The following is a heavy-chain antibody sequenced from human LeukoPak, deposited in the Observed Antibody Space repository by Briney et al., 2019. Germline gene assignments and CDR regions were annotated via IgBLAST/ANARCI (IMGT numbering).Heavy chain of an antibody. D-gene: IGHD5-18*01. CDR3: AREGTHGYDY. J-gene: IGHJ4*02. CDR1: GYTFTGYY. Sequence: ASVKVSCKASGYTFTGYYIHWVRQAPGQGPECMGWINPNNGVTKYVQKFQGWVTMTRDTSVSTAYMELGGLESDGTAVYYCAREGTHGYDYWGQGTLVTVSS. V-gene: IGHV1-2*04. CDR2: INPNNGVT.